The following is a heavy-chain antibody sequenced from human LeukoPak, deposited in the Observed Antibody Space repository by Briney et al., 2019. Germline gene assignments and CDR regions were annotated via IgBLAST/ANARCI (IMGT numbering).Heavy chain of an antibody. J-gene: IGHJ5*02. CDR3: ARGHCSSTSCSDP. CDR2: INPNSGGT. V-gene: IGHV1-2*02. D-gene: IGHD2-2*01. Sequence: ASVKVSCKASGYTFTGYYMHWVRQAPGQGLEWMGWINPNSGGTNYAQKFQGRVTMTRDTSISTAYMELSRLRSDDTAVYYCARGHCSSTSCSDPWGQGTLVTASS. CDR1: GYTFTGYY.